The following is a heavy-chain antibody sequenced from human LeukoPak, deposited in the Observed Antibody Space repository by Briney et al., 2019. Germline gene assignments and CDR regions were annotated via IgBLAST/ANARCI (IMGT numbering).Heavy chain of an antibody. CDR1: GGSISSYY. CDR3: ARSEERDGRWLQSIYYYYYGMDV. D-gene: IGHD5-24*01. Sequence: TSETLSLTCTVSGGSISSYYWSWIRQPPGKGLEWIGYIYYSGSTNYNPSLKSRVTISVDTSKNQFSLKLSSVTAADTAVYYCARSEERDGRWLQSIYYYYYGMDVWGQGTTVTVS. CDR2: IYYSGST. J-gene: IGHJ6*02. V-gene: IGHV4-59*01.